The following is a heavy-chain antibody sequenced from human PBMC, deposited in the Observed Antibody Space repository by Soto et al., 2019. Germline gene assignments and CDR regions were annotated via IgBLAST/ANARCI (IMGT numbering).Heavy chain of an antibody. CDR2: INPSSGST. CDR1: GYTFTSYA. V-gene: IGHV1-3*01. D-gene: IGHD6-13*01. CDR3: ARDRPEAGRRLDY. J-gene: IGHJ4*02. Sequence: ASVKVSCKASGYTFTSYAMHWVRQAPGQRLEWMGRINPSSGSTNYAQKFQGRVTMTRDTSTSTVYMELSSLRSEDTAVYYCARDRPEAGRRLDYWGQGTLVTVSS.